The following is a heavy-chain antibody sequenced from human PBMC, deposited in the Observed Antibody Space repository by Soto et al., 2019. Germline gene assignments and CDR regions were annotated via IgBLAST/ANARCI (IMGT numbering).Heavy chain of an antibody. J-gene: IGHJ6*02. D-gene: IGHD6-19*01. CDR1: GFTFSSYG. CDR2: ISYDGSNK. CDR3: AKDRGWLAEGYYYGMDV. V-gene: IGHV3-30*18. Sequence: QVQLVESGGGVVQPGRSLRLSCAASGFTFSSYGMHWVRQAPGKGLEWVAVISYDGSNKYYADSVKGRFTISRDNSKNRLYVQMNGLRDEDTAVYYCAKDRGWLAEGYYYGMDVWGQGTTVTVSS.